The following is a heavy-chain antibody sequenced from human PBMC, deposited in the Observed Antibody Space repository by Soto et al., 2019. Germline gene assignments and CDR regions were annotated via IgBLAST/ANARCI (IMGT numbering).Heavy chain of an antibody. J-gene: IGHJ3*02. CDR2: ISSSSSYI. CDR1: GFTFSSYS. V-gene: IGHV3-21*01. CDR3: ARDHPYSSSDHDAFDI. D-gene: IGHD6-6*01. Sequence: ESLKISCAASGFTFSSYSMNWVRQAPGKGLEWVSSISSSSSYIYYADSVKGRFTISRDNAKNSLYLQMNSLRAEDTAVYYCARDHPYSSSDHDAFDIWGQGTMVTVSS.